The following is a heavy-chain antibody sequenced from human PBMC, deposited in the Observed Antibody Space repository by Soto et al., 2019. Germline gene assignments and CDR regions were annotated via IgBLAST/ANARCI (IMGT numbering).Heavy chain of an antibody. CDR3: ARAPLFHYCTNGVCYPNWFDP. D-gene: IGHD2-8*01. CDR1: GFYINNNY. V-gene: IGHV3-53*01. Sequence: GGSLRLSCAASGFYINNNYLSWVRQAPGKGLEWVSFIYSGGSTYYADSVTGRFTISRDISKNALFLQMNSLRAEDTAVYYCARAPLFHYCTNGVCYPNWFDPWGQGTLVTVSS. CDR2: IYSGGST. J-gene: IGHJ5*02.